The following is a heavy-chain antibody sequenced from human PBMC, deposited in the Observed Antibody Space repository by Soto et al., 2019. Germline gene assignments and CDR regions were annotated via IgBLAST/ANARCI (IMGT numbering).Heavy chain of an antibody. V-gene: IGHV1-69*01. Sequence: QVQLVQSGTEVKKPGYSVKVSCKASGGTFRSNAISWVRQAPGQGLEWMGGLIPIFGTTNYAQKFQGRFTITADESASTAYMQLSSLRSDHTAVYYCASLPSFYYGSGYGMDVWGQGTTVTVSS. CDR2: LIPIFGTT. D-gene: IGHD3-10*01. CDR3: ASLPSFYYGSGYGMDV. CDR1: GGTFRSNA. J-gene: IGHJ6*02.